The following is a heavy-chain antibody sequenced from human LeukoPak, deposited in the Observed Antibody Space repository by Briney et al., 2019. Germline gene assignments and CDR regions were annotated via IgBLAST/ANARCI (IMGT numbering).Heavy chain of an antibody. CDR3: ASGGIAARVGGFDY. Sequence: SVKVSCKASGGTFSCYAISWVRQAPGQGLEWMGGIMPIFGTANYAQKFQGRVTITTDESTSTAYMELSSLRSEDTAVYYCASGGIAARVGGFDYWGQGTLVTVSS. D-gene: IGHD6-6*01. CDR1: GGTFSCYA. CDR2: IMPIFGTA. V-gene: IGHV1-69*05. J-gene: IGHJ4*02.